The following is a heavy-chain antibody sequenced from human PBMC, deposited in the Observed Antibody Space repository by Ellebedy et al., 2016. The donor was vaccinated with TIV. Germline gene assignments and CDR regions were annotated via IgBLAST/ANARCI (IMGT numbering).Heavy chain of an antibody. J-gene: IGHJ4*02. D-gene: IGHD4-23*01. Sequence: PGGSLRLSCAASGFTFSTFAMSWVRQAPGKELEWVSTITGTGGGDNTYYADSVKGRFTVSRDNSKNTLYLQMNSLRAEDTAVYYCARTHDDYGGNWAFDYWGQGTLVTVSS. V-gene: IGHV3-23*01. CDR2: ITGTGGGDNT. CDR3: ARTHDDYGGNWAFDY. CDR1: GFTFSTFA.